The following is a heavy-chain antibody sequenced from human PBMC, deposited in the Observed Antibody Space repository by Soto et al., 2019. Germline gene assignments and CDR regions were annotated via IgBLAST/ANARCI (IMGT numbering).Heavy chain of an antibody. J-gene: IGHJ6*03. CDR2: MNPNSGNT. CDR3: ARGAQLDFWSGYYPSYYYYYYMDV. V-gene: IGHV1-8*01. D-gene: IGHD3-3*01. Sequence: ASVKVSCKASGYTFTSYDINWVRQATGQGLEWMGWMNPNSGNTGYAQKFQGRVTMTRNTSISTAYMELSSLRSEGTAVYYCARGAQLDFWSGYYPSYYYYYYMDVWAKGTTVTVSS. CDR1: GYTFTSYD.